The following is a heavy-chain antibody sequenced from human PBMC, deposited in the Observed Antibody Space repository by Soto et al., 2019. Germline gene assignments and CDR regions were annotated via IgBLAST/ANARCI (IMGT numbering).Heavy chain of an antibody. CDR1: GFTFDSYW. CDR2: IKQEGSEK. J-gene: IGHJ4*02. V-gene: IGHV3-7*05. CDR3: ARARALGFSIAACHFDY. Sequence: PGGSLRLSCAASGFTFDSYWMSWVRQAPGKGLEWVANIKQEGSEKYYVDSVKGRFTISRDNAKNSLYLQMNSLRAEDTAVYYCARARALGFSIAACHFDYWGQGTLVTVSS. D-gene: IGHD6-25*01.